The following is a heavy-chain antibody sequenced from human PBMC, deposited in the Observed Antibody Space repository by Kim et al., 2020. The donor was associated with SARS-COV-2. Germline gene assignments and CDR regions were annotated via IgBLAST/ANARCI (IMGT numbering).Heavy chain of an antibody. J-gene: IGHJ6*02. CDR1: GYSFTNYW. CDR2: IYPGDSDS. Sequence: GESLKISCKGSGYSFTNYWIAWVRQMPGKGLEWMGIIYPGDSDSRYSPSFQGQVTISADKSISTAYLQWSSLKASDTAMYYCARRQYNSRWSDYYGMDVWGQGTTVSISS. V-gene: IGHV5-51*01. D-gene: IGHD6-13*01. CDR3: ARRQYNSRWSDYYGMDV.